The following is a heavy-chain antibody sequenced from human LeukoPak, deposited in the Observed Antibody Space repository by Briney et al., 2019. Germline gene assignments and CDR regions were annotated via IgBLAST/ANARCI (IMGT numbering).Heavy chain of an antibody. CDR3: ASRFLEWASDAFDI. V-gene: IGHV3-53*01. CDR2: IYSGGST. Sequence: GGSLRLSCAASGFTVSSNYMSWVRQAPGKGLEWVSVIYSGGSTYYADSVKGRFTISRDNSKNTLYLQMNSLRAEDTAVYYCASRFLEWASDAFDIWGQGTMVTVSS. D-gene: IGHD3-3*01. CDR1: GFTVSSNY. J-gene: IGHJ3*02.